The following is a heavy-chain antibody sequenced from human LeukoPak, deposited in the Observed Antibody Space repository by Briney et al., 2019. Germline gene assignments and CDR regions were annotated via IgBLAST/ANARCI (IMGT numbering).Heavy chain of an antibody. J-gene: IGHJ4*02. CDR2: ISSSSSYI. CDR3: ASTPLRGYSYGYIGY. Sequence: GGSLRLSCAASGFTFSSYSMNWVRQAPGKGLEWVSSISSSSSYIYYADSVKGRFTISRDNAKNSLYLQMNSLRAEDTAVYYCASTPLRGYSYGYIGYWGQGTLVTVSS. V-gene: IGHV3-21*01. CDR1: GFTFSSYS. D-gene: IGHD5-18*01.